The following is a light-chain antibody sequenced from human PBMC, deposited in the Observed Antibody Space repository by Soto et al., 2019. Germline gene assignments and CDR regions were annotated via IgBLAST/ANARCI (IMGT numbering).Light chain of an antibody. CDR3: QQSYSTLT. J-gene: IGKJ4*01. CDR2: TAS. CDR1: QSISSY. V-gene: IGKV1-39*01. Sequence: DIQMTQSPSSLSASVGYTVNITFPASQSISSYLNWYQQKPGEAPKILIYTASGLQSGGPSRFSGSGSGTDFTLTISSLKPEDSATYYRQQSYSTLTFGGGTKVDIK.